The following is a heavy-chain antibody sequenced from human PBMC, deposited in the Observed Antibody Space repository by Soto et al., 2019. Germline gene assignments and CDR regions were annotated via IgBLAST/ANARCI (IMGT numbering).Heavy chain of an antibody. D-gene: IGHD1-26*01. CDR2: IYHSGST. CDR1: NASITSSGYY. V-gene: IGHV4-31*03. CDR3: ARMSGTYYVPDY. Sequence: QVQLQESGPRLVEASQTLSLTCTVSNASITSSGYYWSWVRQPPGKRLEWIGYIYHSGSTLHTPSLPSRLTMSVDTSKPQFSLTLRSVTAADTAVYHCARMSGTYYVPDYWGQGTLVTVSS. J-gene: IGHJ4*02.